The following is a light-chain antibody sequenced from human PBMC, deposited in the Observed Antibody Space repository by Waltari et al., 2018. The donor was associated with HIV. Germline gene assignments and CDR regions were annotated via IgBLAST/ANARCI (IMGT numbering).Light chain of an antibody. Sequence: SYVLTQPPSVSVAPGQTARITCRGFNIENKNVHGDQQTPGQAPIWVVYDDTTRPSRIPERFSGSNSGNTATLTISRVEDADEADYYCQVWDNASNGVFGGGTKLTVL. CDR1: NIENKN. CDR2: DDT. V-gene: IGLV3-21*02. J-gene: IGLJ3*02. CDR3: QVWDNASNGV.